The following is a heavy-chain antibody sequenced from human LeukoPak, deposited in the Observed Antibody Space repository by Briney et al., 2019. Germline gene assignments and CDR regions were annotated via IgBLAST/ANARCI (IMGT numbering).Heavy chain of an antibody. D-gene: IGHD1-26*01. CDR1: GGSISSSSYY. V-gene: IGHV4-61*05. CDR3: ARGGNYWPQWWFDP. Sequence: SETLSLTCTVSGGSISSSSYYWGWIRQPPGKGLEWIGYIYYSGSTNYKSSLKSRVTISVDTSKNQFSLELNSVTPADTAVYYCARGGNYWPQWWFDPWGRGTLVSVSS. CDR2: IYYSGST. J-gene: IGHJ5*02.